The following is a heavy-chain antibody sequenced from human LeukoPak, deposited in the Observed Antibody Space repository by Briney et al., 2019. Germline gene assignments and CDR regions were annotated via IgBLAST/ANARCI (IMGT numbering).Heavy chain of an antibody. CDR1: GFTFTSYW. V-gene: IGHV3-7*04. CDR3: TGETYYFDH. J-gene: IGHJ4*02. CDR2: IKEDESEK. Sequence: GGSLRLSCAASGFTFTSYWMGWVRQAPGNGPEWVANIKEDESEKNYVDSVKGRFTISRDSAKNALYLQMNSLRAEDTAMYYCTGETYYFDHWGQGALVTVSS.